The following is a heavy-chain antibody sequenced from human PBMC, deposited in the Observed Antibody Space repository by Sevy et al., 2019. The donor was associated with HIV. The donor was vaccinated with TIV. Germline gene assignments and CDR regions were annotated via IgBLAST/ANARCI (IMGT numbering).Heavy chain of an antibody. CDR1: GGTFRSYA. D-gene: IGHD3-22*01. V-gene: IGHV1-69*13. J-gene: IGHJ4*02. CDR2: IIPIFGTA. Sequence: ASVKVSCKASGGTFRSYAISWVRQAPGQGLEWMGGIIPIFGTANYAQKFQGRVTITADESTSTAYMELSSLRSEDTAVYYCARGGDSSGYYYVFPFDYWGQGTLVSVSS. CDR3: ARGGDSSGYYYVFPFDY.